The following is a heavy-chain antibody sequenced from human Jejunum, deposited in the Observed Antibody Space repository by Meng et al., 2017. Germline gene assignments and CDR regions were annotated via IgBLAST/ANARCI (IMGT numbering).Heavy chain of an antibody. Sequence: GGSLRLSCAASGFTFSDFEMNWVRQAPGKGLEWVSYVSSSGHTIYYADSVKGRFTISRDNAKNSLYLQMNSLRAEDTAVYYCATIDGGIPFDYWGQGTLVTVSS. CDR2: VSSSGHTI. V-gene: IGHV3-48*03. CDR3: ATIDGGIPFDY. CDR1: GFTFSDFE. J-gene: IGHJ4*02. D-gene: IGHD4-23*01.